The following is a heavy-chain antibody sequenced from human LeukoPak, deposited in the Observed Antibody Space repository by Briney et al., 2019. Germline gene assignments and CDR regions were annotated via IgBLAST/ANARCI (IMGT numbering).Heavy chain of an antibody. CDR1: GFTFSSYW. D-gene: IGHD1-26*01. Sequence: GGSLRLSCAASGFTFSSYWMSWVRQAPGKGLEWVSSITSSSTYRYYADSVKGRFTISRDNAKNSLYLQINSLTAEDTAVYYCARDPYSGEYGVYYYYYMDVWGKGTTVTISS. CDR2: ITSSSTYR. J-gene: IGHJ6*03. V-gene: IGHV3-21*01. CDR3: ARDPYSGEYGVYYYYYMDV.